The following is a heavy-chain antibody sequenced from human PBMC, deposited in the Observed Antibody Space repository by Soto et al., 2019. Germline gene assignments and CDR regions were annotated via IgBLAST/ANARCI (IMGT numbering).Heavy chain of an antibody. Sequence: SETLSLTCAVYGGSFSGYYWSWIRQPPGKGLKWIGEINHSGSTNYNPSLKSRVTLSVDTSKNQFSLKLSSVTASDTAVYYCARAVRVTIFGVVNYGMDVWGQGTTVT. D-gene: IGHD3-3*01. V-gene: IGHV4-34*01. CDR2: INHSGST. CDR3: ARAVRVTIFGVVNYGMDV. J-gene: IGHJ6*02. CDR1: GGSFSGYY.